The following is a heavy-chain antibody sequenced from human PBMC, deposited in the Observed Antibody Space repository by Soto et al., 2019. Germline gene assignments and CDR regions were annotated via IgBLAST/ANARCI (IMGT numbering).Heavy chain of an antibody. CDR1: GGSISSGGYS. V-gene: IGHV4-30-2*01. CDR2: IYHSGST. D-gene: IGHD4-17*01. CDR3: AREVNYGDYTLARNWFDP. Sequence: QLQLQESGSGLVKPSQTLSLTCAVSGGSISSGGYSWSWIRQPPGKGLEWIGYIYHSGSTYYNPSLKSRVTISVDRSKNQFSLKLSSVTAADTAVYYCAREVNYGDYTLARNWFDPWGQGTLVTVSS. J-gene: IGHJ5*02.